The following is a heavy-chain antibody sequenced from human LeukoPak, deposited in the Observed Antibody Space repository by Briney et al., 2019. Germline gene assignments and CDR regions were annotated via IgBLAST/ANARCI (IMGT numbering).Heavy chain of an antibody. CDR1: GYTFTSYY. D-gene: IGHD2-2*01. V-gene: IGHV1-46*01. CDR2: INPSGGST. J-gene: IGHJ6*03. Sequence: ASVKVSCKASGYTFTSYYMHWVRQAPGQGLEWMGIINPSGGSTSSAQKFQGRVTMTTDTSTSTAYMELRSLRSDDTAVYYCARFVVVPAAHDPTPFYYYYYYMDVWGKGTTVTVSS. CDR3: ARFVVVPAAHDPTPFYYYYYYMDV.